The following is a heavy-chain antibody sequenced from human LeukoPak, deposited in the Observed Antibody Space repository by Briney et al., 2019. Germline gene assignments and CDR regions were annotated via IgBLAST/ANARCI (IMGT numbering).Heavy chain of an antibody. Sequence: GGSLRLSCSASGFTFSSYAMHWVRQAPGKGLEWVSVIYSGGSTYYADSVKGRFTISRDNSKNTLYLQMNSLRAEDTAVYYCARDHSADFWSGYYGYWGQGTLVTVSS. J-gene: IGHJ4*02. CDR3: ARDHSADFWSGYYGY. D-gene: IGHD3-3*01. CDR1: GFTFSSYA. V-gene: IGHV3-53*01. CDR2: IYSGGST.